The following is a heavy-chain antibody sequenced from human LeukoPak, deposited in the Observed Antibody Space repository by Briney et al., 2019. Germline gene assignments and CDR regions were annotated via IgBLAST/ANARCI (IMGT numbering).Heavy chain of an antibody. J-gene: IGHJ6*02. CDR2: IWYDGSNK. CDR3: ARDLETLDTAMVASTYYYGMDV. V-gene: IGHV3-33*01. D-gene: IGHD5-18*01. CDR1: GFTFSSYG. Sequence: GGSLRLSCAASGFTFSSYGMHWVRQAPGKGLEWVAVIWYDGSNKYYADSVKGRFTISRDNSKNPLYLQMNSLRAEETAVYYCARDLETLDTAMVASTYYYGMDVWGQGNTVTVSS.